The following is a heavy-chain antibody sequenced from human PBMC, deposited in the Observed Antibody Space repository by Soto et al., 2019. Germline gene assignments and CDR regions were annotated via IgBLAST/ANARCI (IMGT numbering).Heavy chain of an antibody. Sequence: GSLRLSCAASGLTFSSYSMNWVRQAPGKGLEWVSSISSSSSYIYYADSVKGRFTISRDNAKNSLYLQMNSLRAEDTAVYYCARGNDILTGYSHSPVDYWGQGTLVTVSS. J-gene: IGHJ4*02. CDR3: ARGNDILTGYSHSPVDY. V-gene: IGHV3-21*01. CDR2: ISSSSSYI. CDR1: GLTFSSYS. D-gene: IGHD3-9*01.